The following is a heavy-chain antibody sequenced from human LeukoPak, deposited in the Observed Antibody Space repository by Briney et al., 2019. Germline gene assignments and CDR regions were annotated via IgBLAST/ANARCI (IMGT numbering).Heavy chain of an antibody. Sequence: PGGSLRLSCAASGFTFSTYTMHWVRQAPGGGLEYVSSISDHGRGTYYADSVRGRFTISRDNSKNTLYLQMSSLRAEDSAGYYCVKDRSGTFAFDVWGQGTAVTVSS. CDR2: ISDHGRGT. CDR1: GFTFSTYT. J-gene: IGHJ3*01. D-gene: IGHD3-10*01. V-gene: IGHV3-64D*09. CDR3: VKDRSGTFAFDV.